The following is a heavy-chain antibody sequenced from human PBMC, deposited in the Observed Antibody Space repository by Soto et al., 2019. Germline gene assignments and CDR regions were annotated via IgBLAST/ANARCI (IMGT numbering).Heavy chain of an antibody. CDR3: ARAIGYYGMDV. J-gene: IGHJ6*02. CDR2: INSDGSST. CDR1: GFSFSNCW. Sequence: EVQLVESGGGLVQPGGSLRLSCAASGFSFSNCWKHWVRQAPGMGLVWVSHINSDGSSTTYADSVKGRFTISRDNAKNTLYLQMNSLRAEDTAVYYCARAIGYYGMDVWGQGTTVTVSS. V-gene: IGHV3-74*01. D-gene: IGHD3-22*01.